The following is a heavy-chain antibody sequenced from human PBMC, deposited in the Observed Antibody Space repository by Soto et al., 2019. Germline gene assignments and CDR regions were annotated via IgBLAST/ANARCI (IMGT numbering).Heavy chain of an antibody. J-gene: IGHJ6*02. CDR3: AIPEPRGNCRDV. CDR2: IYPYDSQT. V-gene: IGHV5-51*01. D-gene: IGHD1-1*01. CDR1: GHIFTSFY. Sequence: GESLKISCKGSGHIFTSFYIGWVRQMPGRGLEWMGIIYPYDSQTRYTPSFQGQVTISADKSIDTAYLHWSSLRASDSAAYYCAIPEPRGNCRDVGGQGTTVTVSS.